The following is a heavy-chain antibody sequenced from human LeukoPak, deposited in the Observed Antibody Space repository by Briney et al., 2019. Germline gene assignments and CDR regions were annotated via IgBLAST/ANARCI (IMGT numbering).Heavy chain of an antibody. CDR2: ISYDGSNK. CDR3: ARDRGDSSGWYGGYYGMDV. D-gene: IGHD6-19*01. Sequence: HPGRSLRLSCAASGFTFRSYAMHWVRQAPGKGLEWVAVISYDGSNKYYADSVKGRFTISRDNSKNSLYLQMNSLRAEDTAVYYCARDRGDSSGWYGGYYGMDVWGQGTTVTVSS. CDR1: GFTFRSYA. V-gene: IGHV3-30-3*01. J-gene: IGHJ6*02.